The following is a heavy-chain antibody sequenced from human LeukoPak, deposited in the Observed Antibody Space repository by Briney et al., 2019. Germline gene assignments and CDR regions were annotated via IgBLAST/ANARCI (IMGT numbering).Heavy chain of an antibody. V-gene: IGHV1-2*02. CDR1: GYTFTGYY. Sequence: ASVKVSCKASGYTFTGYYMHWVRQAPGQGLEWMGWINPNSGGTNYAQKFQGRVTMTRDTSISTAYMELSRLRSDDTAVYYCARSYTYYDFWSGYRSMDVWGKGTTVTVSS. J-gene: IGHJ6*03. CDR2: INPNSGGT. CDR3: ARSYTYYDFWSGYRSMDV. D-gene: IGHD3-3*01.